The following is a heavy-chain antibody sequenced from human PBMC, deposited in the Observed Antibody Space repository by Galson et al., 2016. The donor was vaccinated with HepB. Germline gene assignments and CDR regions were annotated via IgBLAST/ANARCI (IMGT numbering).Heavy chain of an antibody. CDR2: IWHDGTNT. CDR3: AKDRDPPFCSGGACHQFRYGYFDY. J-gene: IGHJ4*02. Sequence: SLRLSCAASGFTFSSYGMLWVRQSPGKGLEWVAIIWHDGTNTYYVDSVKGRFTISRDNSKNTLYLQMNSLRDEDTAVYFCAKDRDPPFCSGGACHQFRYGYFDYWGQGTLVTVSS. V-gene: IGHV3-33*06. D-gene: IGHD2-8*02. CDR1: GFTFSSYG.